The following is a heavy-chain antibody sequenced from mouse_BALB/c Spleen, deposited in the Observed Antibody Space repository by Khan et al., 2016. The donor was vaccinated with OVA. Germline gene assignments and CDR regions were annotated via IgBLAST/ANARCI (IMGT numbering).Heavy chain of an antibody. Sequence: EVELVESGPGLVKPSQSLSLTCTVTGYSITSGYGWNWIRQFPGNKLEWMGYISYSGSTNHNPSLKSRISITRDTSKNQFFLQLNSVTTEDTATYYCARTARIKYWGQGTTLTVSS. J-gene: IGHJ2*01. CDR2: ISYSGST. D-gene: IGHD1-2*01. V-gene: IGHV3-2*02. CDR1: GYSITSGYG. CDR3: ARTARIKY.